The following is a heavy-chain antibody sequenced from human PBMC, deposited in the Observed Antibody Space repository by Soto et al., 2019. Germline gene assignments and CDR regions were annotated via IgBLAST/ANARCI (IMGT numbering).Heavy chain of an antibody. J-gene: IGHJ4*02. CDR1: GFTFSSYA. Sequence: EVQLLESGGGLVQPGGSLRLSCAASGFTFSSYAMSWVRQAPGKGLEWVSAISGSGGSTYYADSVKGRFTISRDNSKNTLYLQLNGLRAEDTAVYYCAKVPGYCSGGSCYHFDYWGQGTLVTVSS. CDR3: AKVPGYCSGGSCYHFDY. D-gene: IGHD2-15*01. CDR2: ISGSGGST. V-gene: IGHV3-23*01.